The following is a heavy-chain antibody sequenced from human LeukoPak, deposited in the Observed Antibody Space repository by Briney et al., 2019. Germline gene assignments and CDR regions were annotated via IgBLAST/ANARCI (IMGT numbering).Heavy chain of an antibody. V-gene: IGHV1-46*01. J-gene: IGHJ4*02. D-gene: IGHD3-16*01. Sequence: ILPGGGSTSYAQEFQGRVTMTRDMSTNTVYMVLSSLRSEDTAVYYCARSSFLWYFDSWGQGTLVTVSS. CDR3: ARSSFLWYFDS. CDR2: ILPGGGST.